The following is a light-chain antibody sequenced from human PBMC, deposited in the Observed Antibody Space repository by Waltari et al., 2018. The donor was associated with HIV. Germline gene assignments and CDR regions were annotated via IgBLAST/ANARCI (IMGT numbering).Light chain of an antibody. Sequence: SAVTQPASVSGSPGQSITISCPGSNSDVGFYNLFSWYQQFSGKAPQRIIYAVHSRPSGVSYRFSGSKSGNTASLTISDLQAEDEAEYFCNSYRSSDTVVFGGGTKLTVL. CDR1: NSDVGFYNL. J-gene: IGLJ2*01. CDR2: AVH. V-gene: IGLV2-14*01. CDR3: NSYRSSDTVV.